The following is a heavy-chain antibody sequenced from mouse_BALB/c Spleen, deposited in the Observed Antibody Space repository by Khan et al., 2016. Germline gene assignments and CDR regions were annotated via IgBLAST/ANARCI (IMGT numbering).Heavy chain of an antibody. CDR3: ARDGSSYNCMDY. CDR1: GYTFTDYS. D-gene: IGHD1-1*01. V-gene: IGHV9-2-1*01. Sequence: QIQLVQSGPELKKPGETVKISCKASGYTFTDYSMHWVKQAPGKGLKWMGWINTETGEPTYADDFKGRFAFSLETSASTAYLQINNLKNEDTATYFCARDGSSYNCMDYWGQGTSVTVSS. J-gene: IGHJ4*01. CDR2: INTETGEP.